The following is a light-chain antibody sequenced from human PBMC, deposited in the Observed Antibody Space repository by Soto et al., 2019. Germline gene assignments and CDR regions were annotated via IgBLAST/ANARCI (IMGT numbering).Light chain of an antibody. CDR2: GAS. V-gene: IGKV3-20*01. J-gene: IGKJ2*01. CDR1: QSVSSSY. CDR3: QQYGSSPEVRPQEWYP. Sequence: EIVLTQSPGTLSLSPGERATLSCRASQSVSSSYLAWYQQKPGQAPRLLIYGASSRATGIPDRFSGSGSGKDFTLTISRLEPEDFAVYYCQQYGSSPEVRPQEWYPFGQGTKLEIK.